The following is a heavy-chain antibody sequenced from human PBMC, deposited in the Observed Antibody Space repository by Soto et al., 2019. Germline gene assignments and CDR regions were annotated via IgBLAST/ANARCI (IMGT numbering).Heavy chain of an antibody. CDR3: ARSQGSSTSLEIYYYYYYGMDV. CDR2: IIPIPGTA. CDR1: GGTFGSYA. V-gene: IGHV1-69*01. D-gene: IGHD2-2*01. J-gene: IGHJ6*02. Sequence: QVQLVQSGAEVKKPGSSVKVSCKASGGTFGSYAISWVRQAPGQGLEWMGGIIPIPGTANYAQKFQGRVTIDADASTSTAYTELSSLRSEDTAVYYCARSQGSSTSLEIYYYYYYGMDVWGQGTTVTVSS.